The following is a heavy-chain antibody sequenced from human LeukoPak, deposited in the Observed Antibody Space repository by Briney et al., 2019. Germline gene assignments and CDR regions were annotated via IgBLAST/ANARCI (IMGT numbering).Heavy chain of an antibody. CDR1: GFTFSGSA. V-gene: IGHV3-73*01. CDR2: IRSKANSYAT. Sequence: PVGSLRLSCAASGFTFSGSAMHWVRQASGKGLEWVGRIRSKANSYATAYAASVKGRFTISRDDSKNTAYLQMNSLKTEDTAVYYCTRHRDYYDSSGCYEQLLPIDYWGQGTLVTVSS. J-gene: IGHJ4*02. CDR3: TRHRDYYDSSGCYEQLLPIDY. D-gene: IGHD3-22*01.